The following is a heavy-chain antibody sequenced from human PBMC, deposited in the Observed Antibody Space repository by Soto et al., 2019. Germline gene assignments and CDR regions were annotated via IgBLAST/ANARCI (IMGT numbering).Heavy chain of an antibody. D-gene: IGHD6-19*01. CDR3: AAVQSSGWSFDY. CDR2: IVVGSGNT. V-gene: IGHV1-58*01. Sequence: SVKVSFKASGFAFTSSAVQWGRQARGQRLEWIGCIVVGSGNTNCAQKFQERVTITRDMSTSTAYMELSSLRSEDTAVYYCAAVQSSGWSFDYWGQGTLVTVSS. J-gene: IGHJ4*02. CDR1: GFAFTSSA.